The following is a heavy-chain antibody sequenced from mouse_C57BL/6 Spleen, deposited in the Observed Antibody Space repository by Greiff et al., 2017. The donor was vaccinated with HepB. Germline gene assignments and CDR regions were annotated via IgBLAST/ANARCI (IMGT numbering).Heavy chain of an antibody. D-gene: IGHD1-1*01. CDR2: IDPETGGT. V-gene: IGHV1-15*01. CDR1: GYTFTDYE. J-gene: IGHJ2*01. Sequence: VKLVESGAELVRPGASVTLSCKASGYTFTDYEMHWVKQTPVHGLEWIGAIDPETGGTAYNQKFKGKAILTADKSSSTAYMELRSLTSEDSAVYYCTRRIYYDYWGQGTTLTVSS. CDR3: TRRIYYDY.